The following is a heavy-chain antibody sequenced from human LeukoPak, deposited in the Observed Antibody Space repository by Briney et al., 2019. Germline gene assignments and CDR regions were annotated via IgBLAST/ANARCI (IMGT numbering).Heavy chain of an antibody. CDR1: GVSISSYY. CDR2: IYYSGST. J-gene: IGHJ4*02. Sequence: SETLSLTCTVSGVSISSYYWSWIRQPPGKGLEWIGYIYYSGSTNYNPSLKSRVTISVDTSKNQFSLKLSSVTAADTAVYYCAREVGYSYGSGYFDYWGQGTLVTVSS. CDR3: AREVGYSYGSGYFDY. D-gene: IGHD5-18*01. V-gene: IGHV4-59*01.